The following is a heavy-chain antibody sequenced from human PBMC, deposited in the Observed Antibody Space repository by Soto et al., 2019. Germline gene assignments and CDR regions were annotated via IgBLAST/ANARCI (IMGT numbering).Heavy chain of an antibody. J-gene: IGHJ4*02. CDR1: GGTFNTST. V-gene: IGHV1-69*08. Sequence: SVKVSCKASGGTFNTSTFSWVRQAPGQGLEWMGSILPIMGSVNYAHDFRGRLSITADPSTTTAYMELTSLTSHDTAIYYCARIPRYSYATSDPLDNWGQGTLVSVSS. CDR3: ARIPRYSYATSDPLDN. CDR2: ILPIMGSV. D-gene: IGHD2-15*01.